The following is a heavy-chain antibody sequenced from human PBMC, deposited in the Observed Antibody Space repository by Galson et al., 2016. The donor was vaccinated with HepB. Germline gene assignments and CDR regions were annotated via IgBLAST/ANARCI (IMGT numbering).Heavy chain of an antibody. CDR1: GYTFTING. Sequence: QSGAEVKKPGASVMLSCKTSGYTFTINGIRWVRQAPGQGLEWMGWISAYSGNTNYAQKFQGRVTLTKDTSASTVYMELRSLRSDDTAMYYCARDRDAALDYWGQGALVTVSS. CDR2: ISAYSGNT. J-gene: IGHJ4*02. D-gene: IGHD6-13*01. CDR3: ARDRDAALDY. V-gene: IGHV1-18*01.